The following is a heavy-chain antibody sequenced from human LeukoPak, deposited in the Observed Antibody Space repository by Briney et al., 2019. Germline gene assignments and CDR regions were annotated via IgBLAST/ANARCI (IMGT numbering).Heavy chain of an antibody. CDR1: GGTSSSYA. CDR3: ATRSHGGNSGYYYYYGMDV. CDR2: IIPIFGTA. J-gene: IGHJ6*02. Sequence: GASVKVSYKASGGTSSSYAISWVRQAPGQGLEWMGGIIPIFGTANYAQKFQGRATITADESTSTAYMELSSLRSEDTAVYYCATRSHGGNSGYYYYYGMDVWGQGTTVTVSS. D-gene: IGHD4-23*01. V-gene: IGHV1-69*13.